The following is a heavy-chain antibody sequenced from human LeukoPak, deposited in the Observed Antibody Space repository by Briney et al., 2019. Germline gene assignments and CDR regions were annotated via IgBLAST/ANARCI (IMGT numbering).Heavy chain of an antibody. CDR2: IYSGGST. CDR3: ARFKAITNVAFDI. Sequence: PGGSLRLSCAASGFTVSSNYMSWVRLAPGKGLEWVSVIYSGGSTYYADSVKGRFTISRDNSKNTLYLQMNSLRAEDTAVYYCARFKAITNVAFDIWGQGTMVTVSS. V-gene: IGHV3-53*01. J-gene: IGHJ3*02. D-gene: IGHD2-2*01. CDR1: GFTVSSNY.